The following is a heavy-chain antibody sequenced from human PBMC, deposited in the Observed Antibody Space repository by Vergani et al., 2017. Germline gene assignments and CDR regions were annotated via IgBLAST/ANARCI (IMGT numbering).Heavy chain of an antibody. CDR3: AKDNGYSSGWYSPLPLDY. CDR1: GFTFSSYA. Sequence: EVQLLESGGGLVQPGGSLRLSCAASGFTFSSYAMSWVRQAPGKGLEWVSAISGSGGSTYYADSVKGWFTIARDNSKNTLYLQMNSLRAEDTAVYYCAKDNGYSSGWYSPLPLDYWGQGTLVTVSS. J-gene: IGHJ4*02. D-gene: IGHD6-19*01. V-gene: IGHV3-23*01. CDR2: ISGSGGST.